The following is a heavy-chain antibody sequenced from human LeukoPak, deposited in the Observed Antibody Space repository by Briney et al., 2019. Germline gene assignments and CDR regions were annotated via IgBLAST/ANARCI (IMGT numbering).Heavy chain of an antibody. D-gene: IGHD3-22*01. V-gene: IGHV1-18*01. CDR2: ISAYNGNT. CDR1: GYTFTSYG. Sequence: ASVKVSCEASGYTFTSYGISWVRQAPGQGLEWMGWISAYNGNTNYAQKFQGRVTMTRDTSTSTAYMDLRSLRSDDTAVYYCAREANYDDTPDAFDIWGQGTMVTVSS. J-gene: IGHJ3*02. CDR3: AREANYDDTPDAFDI.